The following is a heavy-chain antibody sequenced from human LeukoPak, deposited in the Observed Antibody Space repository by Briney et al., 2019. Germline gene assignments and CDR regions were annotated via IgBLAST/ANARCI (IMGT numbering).Heavy chain of an antibody. J-gene: IGHJ3*02. D-gene: IGHD2-2*01. CDR3: AREWGIVVVPAARDAFDI. Sequence: GASVKVSCKASGYTFTGYYMHWVRQAPGQGLEWMGWINPNSGGTNYAQKFQGRVTMTRDTSISTAYMELSRLRSDDTAVYYCAREWGIVVVPAARDAFDIWGQGTMVTVSS. CDR2: INPNSGGT. CDR1: GYTFTGYY. V-gene: IGHV1-2*02.